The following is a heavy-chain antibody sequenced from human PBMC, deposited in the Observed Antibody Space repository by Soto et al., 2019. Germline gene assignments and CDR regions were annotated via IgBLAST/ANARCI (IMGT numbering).Heavy chain of an antibody. CDR2: IYYSGST. CDR1: GGSISSSSYY. CDR3: ARRGMITFGGVIVAAWFDP. Sequence: SETLSLTCTVSGGSISSSSYYWGWIRQPPGKGLEWIGSIYYSGSTYYNPSLKSRVTISVDTSKNQFSLKLSSVTAADTAVYYCARRGMITFGGVIVAAWFDPWGQGTLVTVSS. J-gene: IGHJ5*02. D-gene: IGHD3-16*02. V-gene: IGHV4-39*01.